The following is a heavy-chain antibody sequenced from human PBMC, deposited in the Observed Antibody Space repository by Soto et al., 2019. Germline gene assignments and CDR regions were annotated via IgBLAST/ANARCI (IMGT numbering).Heavy chain of an antibody. CDR2: IYYSGST. CDR1: GGSISSSSYY. CDR3: ARHIWGDTIFGVVSDYFDY. Sequence: QLQLQESGPGLVKPSETLSLTCTVSGGSISSSSYYWGWIRQPPGKGLEWIGSIYYSGSTYYNPSLKRRVTISVDTSKNQFSLKLGSVTAADTAVYYCARHIWGDTIFGVVSDYFDYWGQGTLVTVSS. D-gene: IGHD3-3*01. J-gene: IGHJ4*02. V-gene: IGHV4-39*01.